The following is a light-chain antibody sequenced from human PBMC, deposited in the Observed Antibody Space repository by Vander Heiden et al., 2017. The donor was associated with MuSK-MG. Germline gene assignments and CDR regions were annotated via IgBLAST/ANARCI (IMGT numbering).Light chain of an antibody. CDR3: QQDDSYSRS. CDR2: DAS. Sequence: DIQMTQSPSTLSASVGDRVTITCRASQSIYSWLAWYQQRPGKSPKLLSYDASTLQSGVPARFSGSGSGTEFTLTISSLQPDDFATYYCQQDDSYSRSFGQGTKVEI. J-gene: IGKJ1*01. CDR1: QSIYSW. V-gene: IGKV1-5*01.